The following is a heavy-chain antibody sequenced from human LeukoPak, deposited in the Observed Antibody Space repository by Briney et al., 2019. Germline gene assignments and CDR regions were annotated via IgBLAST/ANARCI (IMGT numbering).Heavy chain of an antibody. CDR1: GGSISSYY. CDR2: IDYSGST. CDR3: AREGKLTGYFGGLGFNY. Sequence: SETLSLTCSISGGSISSYYWSWIRQPPGKGLEWIGNIDYSGSTIYNPALKRRVTMSVDTSKNQFSLNLTSVTAADTAVYYCAREGKLTGYFGGLGFNYWGQGILVTVSS. V-gene: IGHV4-59*01. D-gene: IGHD6-19*01. J-gene: IGHJ4*02.